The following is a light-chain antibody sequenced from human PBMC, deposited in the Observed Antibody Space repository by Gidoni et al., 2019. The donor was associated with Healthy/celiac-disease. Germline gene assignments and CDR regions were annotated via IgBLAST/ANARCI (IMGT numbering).Light chain of an antibody. Sequence: EIVLTQSPGTLSLSPGERATLSCRASPSVSSSYLAWYQQKPGQAPRLLIYGASSRATGIPDRCSGSGSGTDFTLTISRLEPEDFAVYYCQQYGSSPWTFGQGTKVEIK. CDR2: GAS. CDR3: QQYGSSPWT. V-gene: IGKV3-20*01. CDR1: PSVSSSY. J-gene: IGKJ1*01.